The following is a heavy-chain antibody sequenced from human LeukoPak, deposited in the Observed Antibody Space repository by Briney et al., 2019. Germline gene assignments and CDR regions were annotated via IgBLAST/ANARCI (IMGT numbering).Heavy chain of an antibody. D-gene: IGHD2-15*01. CDR2: IYSGGST. Sequence: GGSLRLSCAASGFTVSSNYMSWVRQAPGKGLEWVSVIYSGGSTYYADSVKGRFTISRDSSKNTLYLQMNSLRAEDTAVYYCAGQLGYCSGGSCYSNDYWGQGTLVTVSS. CDR1: GFTVSSNY. CDR3: AGQLGYCSGGSCYSNDY. J-gene: IGHJ4*02. V-gene: IGHV3-53*01.